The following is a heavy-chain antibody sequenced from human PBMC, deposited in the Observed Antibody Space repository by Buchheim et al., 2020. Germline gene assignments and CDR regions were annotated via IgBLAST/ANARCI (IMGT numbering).Heavy chain of an antibody. CDR3: ARTPGGGGTHYYNYLDS. D-gene: IGHD1-26*01. CDR1: GFTFSLCS. Sequence: VELLESGGDLVQPGGSLRLSCAASGFTFSLCSMNWVRQAPGKGLEWIAYITGSGDIVYYAASVQGRFTISRDNAKNSLYLQMNSLNVDDTALYFCARTPGGGGTHYYNYLDSWGQGTL. J-gene: IGHJ4*02. CDR2: ITGSGDIV. V-gene: IGHV3-48*01.